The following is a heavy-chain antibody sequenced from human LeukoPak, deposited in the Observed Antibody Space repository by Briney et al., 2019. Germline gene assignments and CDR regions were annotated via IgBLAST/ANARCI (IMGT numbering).Heavy chain of an antibody. Sequence: SETLSLTCAVYGGSFSGYYWSWIRQPAGKGLEWIGRIYTSGSTNYNPSLKSRVTMSVDTSKNQFSLKLSSVTAADTAVYYCARVKSYGDAFGYWGQGTLVTVSS. D-gene: IGHD4-17*01. CDR1: GGSFSGYY. V-gene: IGHV4-59*10. CDR2: IYTSGST. CDR3: ARVKSYGDAFGY. J-gene: IGHJ4*02.